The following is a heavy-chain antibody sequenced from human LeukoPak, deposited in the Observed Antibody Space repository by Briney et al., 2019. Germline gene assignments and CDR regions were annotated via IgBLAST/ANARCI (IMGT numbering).Heavy chain of an antibody. CDR2: VRHSGST. D-gene: IGHD3-10*01. CDR3: AGATATGTGRAFHY. CDR1: GESITAYY. Sequence: SETLSLTCAVYGESITAYYWTWIRQPPGKRLEWIGEVRHSGSTNYNPSLKSRVTMSVDMSKNQFSLQLKFVTAADTAVYYCAGATATGTGRAFHYWAQGNLVPVSS. V-gene: IGHV4-34*01. J-gene: IGHJ4*02.